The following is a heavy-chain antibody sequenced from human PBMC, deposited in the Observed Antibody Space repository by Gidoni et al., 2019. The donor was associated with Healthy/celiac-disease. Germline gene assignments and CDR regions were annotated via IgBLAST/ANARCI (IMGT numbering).Heavy chain of an antibody. D-gene: IGHD5-12*01. CDR3: ARGLPEMATTDY. J-gene: IGHJ4*02. V-gene: IGHV1-8*01. Sequence: QVQLVQSGAEVKKPGASVKVSCKASGYTFTSYDLNWVRQATGQGLQWMGWMNPNSGNTGYAQKFQGRVTMTRNTSISTAYMELSSLRSEDTAVYYCARGLPEMATTDYWGQGTLVTVSS. CDR2: MNPNSGNT. CDR1: GYTFTSYD.